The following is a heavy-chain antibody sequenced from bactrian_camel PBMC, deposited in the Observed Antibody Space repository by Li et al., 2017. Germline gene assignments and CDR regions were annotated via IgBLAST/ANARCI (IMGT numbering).Heavy chain of an antibody. CDR2: IISAGDKS. V-gene: IGHV3S32*01. J-gene: IGHJ6*01. CDR1: GYTYGRYC. D-gene: IGHD5*01. CDR3: ATVSFGTGWCGRMMRPDFSS. Sequence: DVQLVESGGGSVQAGGSLRISCVFTGYTYGRYCMGWFRQAPGKARESVAIISAGDKSEYADSVKGRFTVSLDSGKNTVYLQMSSLKPEDTAMYYCATVSFGTGWCGRMMRPDFSSWGQGTQVTV.